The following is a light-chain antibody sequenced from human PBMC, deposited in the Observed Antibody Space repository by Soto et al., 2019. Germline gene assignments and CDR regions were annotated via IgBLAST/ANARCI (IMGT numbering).Light chain of an antibody. CDR3: CSYASTFTYV. CDR2: DVN. Sequence: QSALTHPRSVSGSPGQSVTISCTGTSSDVDVFDYVSWYQQHPGKAPKLIIYDVNQRPSGVPDRFSGSMSGDTASLTISGLQAEDEADYYCCSYASTFTYVFGSGTKLTVL. J-gene: IGLJ1*01. V-gene: IGLV2-11*01. CDR1: SSDVDVFDY.